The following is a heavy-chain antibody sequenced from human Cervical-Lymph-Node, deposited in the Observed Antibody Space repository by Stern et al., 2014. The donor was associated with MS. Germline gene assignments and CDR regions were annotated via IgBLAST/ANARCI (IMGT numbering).Heavy chain of an antibody. D-gene: IGHD2-15*01. Sequence: ESGPVLVKPTETLTLTCTVSGFSLRNVRMGVSWIRQPPGKALEWLAHIFSNDEKSYNTSLKTRLTISKDTSKSQVVLTMTNMDPVDTATYFCARLGYCSVANCQNLFDPWGQGTLVTVSS. CDR3: ARLGYCSVANCQNLFDP. CDR2: IFSNDEK. V-gene: IGHV2-26*01. CDR1: GFSLRNVRMG. J-gene: IGHJ5*02.